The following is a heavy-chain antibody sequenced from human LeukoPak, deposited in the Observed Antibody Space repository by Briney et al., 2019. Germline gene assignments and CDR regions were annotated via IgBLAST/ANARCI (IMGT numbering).Heavy chain of an antibody. Sequence: SETLSLTCTVSGGSISSNYWTWIRQPPGKGLEWIGYIYYTGNTNYNPSLKSRVTISEDTSKNQVSLELSSVTAADTAVYYCVRHSRVVAFDYWGQGNLVTVSS. CDR1: GGSISSNY. CDR3: VRHSRVVAFDY. V-gene: IGHV4-59*08. J-gene: IGHJ4*02. CDR2: IYYTGNT. D-gene: IGHD2-15*01.